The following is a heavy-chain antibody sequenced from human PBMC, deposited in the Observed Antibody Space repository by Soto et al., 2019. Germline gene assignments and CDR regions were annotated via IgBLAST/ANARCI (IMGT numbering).Heavy chain of an antibody. V-gene: IGHV1-69*13. CDR1: GYTFTSYD. CDR3: ARSPVVAAREDYYYGMDV. D-gene: IGHD2-15*01. J-gene: IGHJ6*02. Sequence: SVKVSCKASGYTFTSYDINWVRQAPGQGLEWMGGIIPIFGTANYAQKFQGRVTITADESTSTAYMELSSLRSEDTAVYYCARSPVVAAREDYYYGMDVWGQGTTVTVSS. CDR2: IIPIFGTA.